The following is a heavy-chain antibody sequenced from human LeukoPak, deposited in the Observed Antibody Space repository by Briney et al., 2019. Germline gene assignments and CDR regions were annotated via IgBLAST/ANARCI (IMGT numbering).Heavy chain of an antibody. CDR1: GGSISSCY. D-gene: IGHD3-10*01. CDR3: ARDYYGSGSYSFDY. J-gene: IGHJ4*02. V-gene: IGHV4-4*07. Sequence: PSETLSLTCTVSGGSISSCYWSWIRQPAGKGLEWIGRIYTSGSTNYNPSLKSRVTMSVDTSKNQFSLKLSSVTAADTAVYYCARDYYGSGSYSFDYWGQGTLVTVSS. CDR2: IYTSGST.